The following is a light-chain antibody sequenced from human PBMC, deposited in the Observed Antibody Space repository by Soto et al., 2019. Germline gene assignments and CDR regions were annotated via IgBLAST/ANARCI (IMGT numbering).Light chain of an antibody. Sequence: DIQMTQSPSSLSASVGDRVTITCRASQGVTNYLARYQQKPGKVPKLLIYAASILQSGVPSRFSGSGSGTDFTLTISSLQPEDVATYYCQKYNSAPHTFGQGTKLEIK. CDR1: QGVTNY. CDR3: QKYNSAPHT. V-gene: IGKV1-27*01. CDR2: AAS. J-gene: IGKJ2*01.